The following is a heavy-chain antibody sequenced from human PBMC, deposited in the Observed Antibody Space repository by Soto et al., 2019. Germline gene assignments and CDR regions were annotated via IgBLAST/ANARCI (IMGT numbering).Heavy chain of an antibody. Sequence: QVQLQESGPGLVKPSQTLSLTCTVSGASISSGGYYWSWIRQHPGKGLEWIGYIYYSGSTYYNPSLKSRVTISEDTSKNQFSLKLSSVTAADTAVYYCARVESGSVAATPSVFDYWGQGTLVTVSS. J-gene: IGHJ4*02. CDR1: GASISSGGYY. CDR3: ARVESGSVAATPSVFDY. CDR2: IYYSGST. V-gene: IGHV4-31*03. D-gene: IGHD2-15*01.